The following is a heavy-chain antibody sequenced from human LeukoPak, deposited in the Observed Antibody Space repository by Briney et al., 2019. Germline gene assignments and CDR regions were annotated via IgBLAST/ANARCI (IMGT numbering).Heavy chain of an antibody. CDR3: ARDYADYVGYFFFDY. J-gene: IGHJ4*02. CDR1: GFTFNNYA. CDR2: ISGGGETT. V-gene: IGHV3-23*01. Sequence: PGVSLRLSCAASGFTFNNYAMNWVRQAPGKGLEWASSISGGGETTYYADSAKGRFTISRDNSQNTLYLQMNSLRAEDTAVYYCARDYADYVGYFFFDYWGQGTLVTVSS. D-gene: IGHD4-17*01.